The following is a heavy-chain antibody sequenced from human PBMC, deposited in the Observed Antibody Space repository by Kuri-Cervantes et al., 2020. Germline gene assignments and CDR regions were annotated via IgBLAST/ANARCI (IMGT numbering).Heavy chain of an antibody. CDR1: GFTFSSYS. CDR2: ISSSSSYI. V-gene: IGHV3-21*01. Sequence: GESLKISCAASGFTFSSYSMNWVRQAPGKGLEWVSSISSSSSYIYYADSVKGRFTISRDNAKNSLYLQMNSLRAEDTAVYYCARECIVGAAADYWGQGTLVTVSS. J-gene: IGHJ4*02. D-gene: IGHD1-26*01. CDR3: ARECIVGAAADY.